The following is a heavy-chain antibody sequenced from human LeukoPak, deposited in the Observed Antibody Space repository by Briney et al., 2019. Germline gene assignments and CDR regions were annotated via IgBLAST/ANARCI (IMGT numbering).Heavy chain of an antibody. J-gene: IGHJ6*02. V-gene: IGHV3-23*01. Sequence: GGSLRLSCAASGFTFSSYAMSWVRQASGKGLEWVSAISGSGGSTYYADSVKGRFSISRDNSKNTLYLQMNSLRAEDTAVYYCARGGIVARENYEDGMDVWGQGTTVTVSS. CDR2: ISGSGGST. D-gene: IGHD5-12*01. CDR3: ARGGIVARENYEDGMDV. CDR1: GFTFSSYA.